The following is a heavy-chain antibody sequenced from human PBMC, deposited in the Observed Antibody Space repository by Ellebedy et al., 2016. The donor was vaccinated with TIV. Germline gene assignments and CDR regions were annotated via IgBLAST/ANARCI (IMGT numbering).Heavy chain of an antibody. J-gene: IGHJ4*02. CDR2: VNHSGST. Sequence: SETLSLTXAVYGGSFSGHYWSWIRQPPGKGLEWIGEVNHSGSTNFNPSLKSRVAISVDTSKNQFSLRLSSVTAADRAVYYCARGGFSSSWHTEGYWGQGMLVTVSS. V-gene: IGHV4-34*01. CDR3: ARGGFSSSWHTEGY. D-gene: IGHD6-13*01. CDR1: GGSFSGHY.